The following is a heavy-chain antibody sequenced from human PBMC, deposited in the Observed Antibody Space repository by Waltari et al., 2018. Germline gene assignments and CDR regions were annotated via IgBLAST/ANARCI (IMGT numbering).Heavy chain of an antibody. J-gene: IGHJ5*02. CDR1: GYTLTELS. D-gene: IGHD7-27*01. CDR3: ARDLRRLTGAINWFDP. Sequence: QVQLVQSGAEVKKPGASVKVSCKVSGYTLTELSMHWVRQAPGKGLEWMGGVDPEDGETIYAQKFQGRVTMTRDTSISTAYMELSRLRSDDTAVYYCARDLRRLTGAINWFDPWGQGTLVTVSS. V-gene: IGHV1-24*01. CDR2: VDPEDGET.